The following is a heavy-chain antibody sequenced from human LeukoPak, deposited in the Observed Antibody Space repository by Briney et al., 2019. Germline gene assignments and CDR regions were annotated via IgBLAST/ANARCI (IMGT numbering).Heavy chain of an antibody. CDR1: GGSISSYY. Sequence: PSETLSLTCTVSGGSISSYYWSWIPQPAGKGLEWIGRIYTSGGTNYNPSLKSRVTISLDESKNQFSLKLSSVTAADTAVYYCARDGPSDFFDYWGQGTLVTVSS. V-gene: IGHV4-4*07. D-gene: IGHD3-3*01. CDR3: ARDGPSDFFDY. J-gene: IGHJ4*02. CDR2: IYTSGGT.